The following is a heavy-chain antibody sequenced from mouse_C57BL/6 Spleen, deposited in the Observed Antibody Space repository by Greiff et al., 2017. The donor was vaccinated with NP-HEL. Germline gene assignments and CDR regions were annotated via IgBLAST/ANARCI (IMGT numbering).Heavy chain of an antibody. V-gene: IGHV1-59*01. J-gene: IGHJ2*01. CDR2: IDPSDSYT. CDR3: ARRGLGYFDY. Sequence: QVQLQQPGAELVRPGTSVKLSCKASGYTFTSYWMHWVKQRPGQGLEWIGVIDPSDSYTNYNQKFKGKATLTVDTSSSTAYMQLSSLTSEDSAVYYCARRGLGYFDYWGQGTTLTVSS. D-gene: IGHD4-1*01. CDR1: GYTFTSYW.